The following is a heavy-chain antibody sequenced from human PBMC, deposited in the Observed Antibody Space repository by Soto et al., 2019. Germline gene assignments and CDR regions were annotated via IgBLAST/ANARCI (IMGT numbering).Heavy chain of an antibody. CDR3: ARAQFYSGSGNYNNLMFDA. D-gene: IGHD3-10*01. CDR1: GGSIGGVGYS. Sequence: SETLSLTCAVSGGSIGGVGYSWSWIRQPPGGGLEWIGYMYHSGTFLKSPSLKTRLTMSLDMSKNQFSLTLNSMTAADTAVYYCARAQFYSGSGNYNNLMFDAWGQGIRVTVSS. J-gene: IGHJ5*02. V-gene: IGHV4-30-2*01. CDR2: MYHSGTF.